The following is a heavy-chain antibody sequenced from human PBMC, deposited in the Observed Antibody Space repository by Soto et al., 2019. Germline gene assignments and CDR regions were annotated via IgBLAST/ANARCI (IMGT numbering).Heavy chain of an antibody. CDR1: GGSFSGYY. Sequence: SETLSLTCAVYGGSFSGYYWTWIRRPPGTGLEWIGEINHSGSTNYNPSLKSRVTISVDTSKNQFSLKLTSVTAADTAVYYCARDKITGLFDYWGQGTLVTVS. J-gene: IGHJ4*02. D-gene: IGHD2-8*02. CDR2: INHSGST. V-gene: IGHV4-34*01. CDR3: ARDKITGLFDY.